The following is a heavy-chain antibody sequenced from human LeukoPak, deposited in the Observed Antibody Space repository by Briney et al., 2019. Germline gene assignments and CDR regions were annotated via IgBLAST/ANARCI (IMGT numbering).Heavy chain of an antibody. CDR3: ARDGGDILTNDAFDI. CDR1: GFTFSTYA. D-gene: IGHD3-9*01. V-gene: IGHV3-64*01. Sequence: GGSLRLSCAASGFTFSTYAMHWVSQARGKGLESVSAISSIGGSTYYANSVKGRFTISRDNSKNTLYGQMGSLRPEDMALYYCARDGGDILTNDAFDIWGQGTMVTVSS. J-gene: IGHJ3*02. CDR2: ISSIGGST.